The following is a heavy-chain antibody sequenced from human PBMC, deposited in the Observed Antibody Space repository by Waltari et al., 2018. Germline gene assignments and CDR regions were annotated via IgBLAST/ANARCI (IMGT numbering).Heavy chain of an antibody. CDR2: IYSGGST. CDR1: GFTVSSNY. J-gene: IGHJ3*02. D-gene: IGHD1-26*01. CDR3: ARKGDLGWEETDAFDI. V-gene: IGHV3-53*01. Sequence: EVQLVESGGGLIQPGGSLRLSCADAGFTVSSNYMSWVRQAPGKVLEWVSVIYSGGSTYDADSVKGRFTISRDNSKNTLYLQMNSLRAEDTAVYYCARKGDLGWEETDAFDIWGQGTMVTVSS.